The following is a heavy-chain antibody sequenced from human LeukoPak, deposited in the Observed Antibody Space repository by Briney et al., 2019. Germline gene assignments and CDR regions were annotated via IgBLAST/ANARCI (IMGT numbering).Heavy chain of an antibody. D-gene: IGHD1-26*01. CDR2: ISSSSYI. V-gene: IGHV3-21*01. Sequence: GGSLRLSRAASGFTFSSYSMNWVRQAPGKGLEWVSSISSSSYIYYADSVKGRFTISRDNAKNSLYLQMNSLRAEDTAVYYCARGGFSGSYPGVDWGQGTMVTVSS. J-gene: IGHJ3*01. CDR1: GFTFSSYS. CDR3: ARGGFSGSYPGVD.